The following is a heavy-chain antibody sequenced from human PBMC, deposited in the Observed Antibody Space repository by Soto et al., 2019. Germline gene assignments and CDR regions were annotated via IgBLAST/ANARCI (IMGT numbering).Heavy chain of an antibody. V-gene: IGHV1-46*01. CDR1: GYTFTSYY. CDR3: ARVYRDTAMEYYYYGMDV. J-gene: IGHJ6*02. D-gene: IGHD5-18*01. Sequence: VKVSCKASGYTFTSYYMHWVRQAPGQGLEWMGIINPSGGSTSYAQKFQGRVTMTRDTSTSTVYMELSSLRSEDTAVYYCARVYRDTAMEYYYYGMDVWGQGTTVTVSS. CDR2: INPSGGST.